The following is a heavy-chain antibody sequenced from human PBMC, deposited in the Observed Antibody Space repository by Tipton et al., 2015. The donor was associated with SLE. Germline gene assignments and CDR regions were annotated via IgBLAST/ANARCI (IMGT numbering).Heavy chain of an antibody. V-gene: IGHV3-48*01. J-gene: IGHJ4*02. CDR3: AKVDRTNMVTSFDY. Sequence: SLRLSCAASGFTFSSYAMHWVRQAPGKGLEWVSYISGSSNTIYYADSVKGRFIISRDNAKNSLYLQLNSLRAEDTAVYYCAKVDRTNMVTSFDYWGQGTLVTVSS. CDR2: ISGSSNTI. CDR1: GFTFSSYA. D-gene: IGHD5-18*01.